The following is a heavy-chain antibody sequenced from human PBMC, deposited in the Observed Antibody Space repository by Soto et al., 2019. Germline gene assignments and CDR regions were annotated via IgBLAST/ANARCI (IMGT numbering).Heavy chain of an antibody. CDR3: ARDIRVWWAERDYFQH. CDR2: ISAYNGTT. V-gene: IGHV1-18*01. D-gene: IGHD2-15*01. J-gene: IGHJ1*01. CDR1: GYTFTSYG. Sequence: QVQLVQSGAEVKKPGASVKVSCKASGYTFTSYGISWVRQAPGQGLEWMGWISAYNGTTNYAQKLQGRVTMTADTSTSTAYTEMRSLRSDDPAVDYCARDIRVWWAERDYFQHWGQGTLVTVSS.